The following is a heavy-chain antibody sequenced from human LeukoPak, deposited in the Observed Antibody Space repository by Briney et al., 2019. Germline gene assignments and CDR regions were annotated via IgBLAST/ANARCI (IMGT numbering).Heavy chain of an antibody. V-gene: IGHV3-74*01. CDR3: ARGLLYYEYHFDY. CDR1: GFTFSTYR. J-gene: IGHJ4*02. Sequence: GGSLRLSCAASGFTFSTYRMHWVRQDPGKGLVWVSRISSDASITSYADPVKGRFTISRDNAKNTLYLQMDSLRAEDTALYFCARGLLYYEYHFDYWGQGALVTVSS. D-gene: IGHD2/OR15-2a*01. CDR2: ISSDASIT.